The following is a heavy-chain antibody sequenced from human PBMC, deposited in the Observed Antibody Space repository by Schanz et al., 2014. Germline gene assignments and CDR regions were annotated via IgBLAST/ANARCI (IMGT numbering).Heavy chain of an antibody. D-gene: IGHD6-19*01. V-gene: IGHV3-53*01. CDR3: VKTDAGWRFDY. CDR1: GFTVNTNY. J-gene: IGHJ4*02. CDR2: MYINSGST. Sequence: EVQLVESGGGLIQPGGSLRLSCAVSGFTVNTNYMSWVRQAPGKGLEWISSMYINSGSTQYADSVKGRFIISRDNSRNTVYLQMNNVGVDDTATYYCVKTDAGWRFDYWGQGTLVIVSS.